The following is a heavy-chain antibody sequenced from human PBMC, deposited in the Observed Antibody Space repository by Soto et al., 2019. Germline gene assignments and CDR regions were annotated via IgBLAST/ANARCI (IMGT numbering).Heavy chain of an antibody. V-gene: IGHV4-61*01. CDR2: IFYSGST. D-gene: IGHD4-17*01. Sequence: SETLSLTCIVSGGSVSSGSYYWSWIRQPPGKGLEWIGYIFYSGSTNYNPSLKSRVTISVDTSKNQFSLKLSSVTAADTAVYYCATDRRATVHNWFDPWGQGTLVTV. J-gene: IGHJ5*02. CDR3: ATDRRATVHNWFDP. CDR1: GGSVSSGSYY.